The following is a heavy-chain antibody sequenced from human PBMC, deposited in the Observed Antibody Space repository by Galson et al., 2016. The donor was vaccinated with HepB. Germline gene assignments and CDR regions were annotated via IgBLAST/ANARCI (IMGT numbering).Heavy chain of an antibody. D-gene: IGHD1-1*01. V-gene: IGHV4-59*01. Sequence: SETLSLTCSVSGGSITNYYWTWIRQTPGKGLEWIGYIYSSGSTRYNPSLKSRVTSSINTSKSQFSLQLSSVTAADTAVYYCARALNWLYGVDVWGKGTTVIVSS. J-gene: IGHJ6*04. CDR3: ARALNWLYGVDV. CDR1: GGSITNYY. CDR2: IYSSGST.